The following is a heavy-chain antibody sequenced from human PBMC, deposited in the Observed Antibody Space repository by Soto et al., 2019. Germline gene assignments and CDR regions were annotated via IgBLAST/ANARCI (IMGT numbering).Heavy chain of an antibody. D-gene: IGHD2-8*02. CDR2: ISSSSSTI. V-gene: IGHV3-48*01. Sequence: PGGSLRLSCAASGFTFSSYSMNWVRQAPGKGLEWVSYISSSSSTIYYADSVKGRFTISRDNAKNSLYLQMNSLRAEDTAVYYCARDMDLRGTGGRYCSYYMDGWGQGTTVTVSS. J-gene: IGHJ6*03. CDR3: ARDMDLRGTGGRYCSYYMDG. CDR1: GFTFSSYS.